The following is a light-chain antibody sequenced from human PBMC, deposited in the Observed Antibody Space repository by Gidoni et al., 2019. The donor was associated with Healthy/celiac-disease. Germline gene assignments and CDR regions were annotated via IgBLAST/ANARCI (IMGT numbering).Light chain of an antibody. CDR2: DAS. CDR1: QGISSY. V-gene: IGKV1-9*01. Sequence: IQFIQSPSFLAASVGDRVTITCRASQGISSYLAWYQQNPGKAPKRLIYDASTFQRGVPSRFSGSGAGTEFTLTSSSLQPEDVVTYYCQQRSSYPPIFTFGHXTKVDIK. J-gene: IGKJ3*01. CDR3: QQRSSYPPIFT.